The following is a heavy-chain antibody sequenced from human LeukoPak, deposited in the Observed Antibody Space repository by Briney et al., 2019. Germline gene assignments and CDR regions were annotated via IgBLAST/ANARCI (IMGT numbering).Heavy chain of an antibody. V-gene: IGHV3-11*04. D-gene: IGHD6-6*01. Sequence: PGGSLRLSCVASGFIFSDYYMSWIRQAPGKGLEWVSTIKGTGLTTYYADSVKGRFTISRDNAKNSLFLQMNSLRAEDTAVYYCARNPGIAAGRGNFYYMDVWGKGTTVTVSS. CDR2: IKGTGLTT. J-gene: IGHJ6*03. CDR1: GFIFSDYY. CDR3: ARNPGIAAGRGNFYYMDV.